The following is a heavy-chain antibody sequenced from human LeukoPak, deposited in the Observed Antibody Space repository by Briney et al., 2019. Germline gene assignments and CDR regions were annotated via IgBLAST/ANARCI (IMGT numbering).Heavy chain of an antibody. V-gene: IGHV4-59*01. CDR2: IYYSVNT. Sequence: SETLSLTCTVSGDSIGSFYWSWIRQPPGKGLEWIGNIYYSVNTNYNPSLKSRVTISVDTSKNQFSLKLTSVTAADTAIYYCARPARYCSGGSCWDSWGQGTLVTVSS. CDR3: ARPARYCSGGSCWDS. CDR1: GDSIGSFY. D-gene: IGHD2-15*01. J-gene: IGHJ4*02.